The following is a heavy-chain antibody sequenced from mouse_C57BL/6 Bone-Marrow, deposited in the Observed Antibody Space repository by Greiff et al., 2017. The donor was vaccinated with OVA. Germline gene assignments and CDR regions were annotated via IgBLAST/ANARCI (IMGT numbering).Heavy chain of an antibody. CDR3: ARSDYYGSSYVFDY. D-gene: IGHD1-1*01. Sequence: VQLKESGPELVKPGASVKIPCKASGYTFTDYNMDWVKQSHGKSLEWIGDINPNNGGTIYNQKFKGKATLTVDKSSSTAYMELRSLTSEDTAVYYCARSDYYGSSYVFDYWGQGTTLTVSS. CDR1: GYTFTDYN. V-gene: IGHV1-18*01. CDR2: INPNNGGT. J-gene: IGHJ2*01.